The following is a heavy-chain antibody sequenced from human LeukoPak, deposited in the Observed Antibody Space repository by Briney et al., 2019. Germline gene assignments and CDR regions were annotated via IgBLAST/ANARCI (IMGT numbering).Heavy chain of an antibody. D-gene: IGHD2-15*01. CDR1: GFTVSSNY. CDR2: LYSGGST. CDR3: ARERSYCSGATCSLDL. Sequence: PGGSLRLSCAASGFTVSSNYMTWVRQAPGKGLGWVSVLYSGGSTYYADSVKGRFTISRNSSKNTLYLQMNSLRAEDTAVYFCARERSYCSGATCSLDLWGQGTLVTVSS. V-gene: IGHV3-53*01. J-gene: IGHJ5*02.